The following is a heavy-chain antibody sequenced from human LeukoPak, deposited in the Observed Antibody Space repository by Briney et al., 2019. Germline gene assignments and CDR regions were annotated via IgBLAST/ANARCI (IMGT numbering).Heavy chain of an antibody. CDR1: GFMFYDYA. D-gene: IGHD4-17*01. CDR3: AKKRGLHDYGDSGLDY. V-gene: IGHV3-9*01. CDR2: ISWNSGSI. Sequence: GGSLRLSCTGSGFMFYDYAMHWVRQAPGKGLEWVATISWNSGSIDYADSVKGRFTISRDNSKNTLYLQMKSLRAEDTAVYYCAKKRGLHDYGDSGLDYWGQGTLVTVSS. J-gene: IGHJ4*02.